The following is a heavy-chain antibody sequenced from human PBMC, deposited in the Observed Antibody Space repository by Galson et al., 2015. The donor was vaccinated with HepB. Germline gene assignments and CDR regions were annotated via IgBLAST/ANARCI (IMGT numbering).Heavy chain of an antibody. Sequence: SLRLSCAASGFAFGSHTMIWVRQAPGRGLECVSAISGHAEKIYYAESLKGRFTISRDNSKSTVYLQISGLRVDDTAVYDCVKDSRYDFWQGYLFEMWGQGTPVTVAS. J-gene: IGHJ4*02. V-gene: IGHV3-23*01. CDR3: VKDSRYDFWQGYLFEM. CDR1: GFAFGSHT. D-gene: IGHD2-15*01. CDR2: ISGHAEKI.